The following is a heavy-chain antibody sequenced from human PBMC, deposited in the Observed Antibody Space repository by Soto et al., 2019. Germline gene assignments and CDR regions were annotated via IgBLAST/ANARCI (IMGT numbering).Heavy chain of an antibody. CDR1: GFIFRSYW. J-gene: IGHJ4*02. CDR3: ARDGVEAGLYLDN. CDR2: INQDGSEK. D-gene: IGHD6-19*01. Sequence: EVQLVESGGGLVQPGGSLRLSCAASGFIFRSYWMSWVRQAPGKGLEWVANINQDGSEKYYVDSERGRFIISRDNAENSLYLQMNSLRAEDTAVYYCARDGVEAGLYLDNWGQGTLVTVST. V-gene: IGHV3-7*01.